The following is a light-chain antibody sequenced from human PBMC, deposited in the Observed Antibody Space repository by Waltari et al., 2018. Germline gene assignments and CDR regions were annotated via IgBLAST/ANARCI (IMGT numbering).Light chain of an antibody. CDR2: AAS. J-gene: IGKJ1*01. CDR1: QTETSRL. Sequence: EIVLTQSPGTLSLSPGERATLSFRASQTETSRLLAWYQQKPGQAPRVLIYAASTRATDIPDRFSGSGSGTDFTLTISRVEPEDSAVYYCQQYATSPPWTFGQGTKVEIK. CDR3: QQYATSPPWT. V-gene: IGKV3-20*01.